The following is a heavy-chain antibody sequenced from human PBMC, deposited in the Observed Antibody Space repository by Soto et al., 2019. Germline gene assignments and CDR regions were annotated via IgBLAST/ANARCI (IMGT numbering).Heavy chain of an antibody. Sequence: QVQLVQSGAEVKKPGSSVKVSCKASGGTFSSYAISWVRQAPGQGLEWMGGNIPIIGTANYAQKFQGRVTITADESTSTAYMELSSLRSEDTAVYYCASETVGATYYYYGMDVWGQGTTVTVSS. V-gene: IGHV1-69*01. CDR2: NIPIIGTA. CDR3: ASETVGATYYYYGMDV. CDR1: GGTFSSYA. D-gene: IGHD1-26*01. J-gene: IGHJ6*02.